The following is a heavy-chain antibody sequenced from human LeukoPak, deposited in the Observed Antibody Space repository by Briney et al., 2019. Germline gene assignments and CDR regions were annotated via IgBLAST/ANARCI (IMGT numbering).Heavy chain of an antibody. CDR1: GGSFSGYY. CDR3: AREAPYDSSGYYYFDY. D-gene: IGHD3-22*01. Sequence: SETLSLTCAVYGGSFSGYYWSWIRQPPGKGLEWIGEINHSGITNYNPSLKSRVTISVDTSKNQFSLKLSSVTAADTAVYYCAREAPYDSSGYYYFDYWGQGTLVTVSS. J-gene: IGHJ4*02. CDR2: INHSGIT. V-gene: IGHV4-34*01.